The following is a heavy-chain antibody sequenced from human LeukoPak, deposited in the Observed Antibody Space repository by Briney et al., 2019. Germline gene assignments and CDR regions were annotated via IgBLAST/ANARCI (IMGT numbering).Heavy chain of an antibody. CDR3: ARQRIAAAGPFDY. Sequence: SETLSLTCAVYGGSFSGYYWSWIRQPPGKGLEWMGEINHSGSTNYNPSLKSRVTISVDTSKNQFSLKLSSVTAADTAVYYCARQRIAAAGPFDYWGQGTLVTVSS. V-gene: IGHV4-34*01. D-gene: IGHD6-13*01. J-gene: IGHJ4*02. CDR1: GGSFSGYY. CDR2: INHSGST.